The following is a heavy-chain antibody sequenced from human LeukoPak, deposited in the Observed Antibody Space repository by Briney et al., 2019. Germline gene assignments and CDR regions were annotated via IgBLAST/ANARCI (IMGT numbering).Heavy chain of an antibody. V-gene: IGHV3-30-3*01. D-gene: IGHD1-26*01. J-gene: IGHJ4*02. CDR1: GFTFSNYA. Sequence: GGSLRLSCAASGFTFSNYAMHWVRQAPGKGLEWVAVISYDGINKYYADSVKGRFTISRDNSKNTLYLQMNSLRAEDTAVYYCARDRPYSGSHGGDYWGQGTQVTVSS. CDR3: ARDRPYSGSHGGDY. CDR2: ISYDGINK.